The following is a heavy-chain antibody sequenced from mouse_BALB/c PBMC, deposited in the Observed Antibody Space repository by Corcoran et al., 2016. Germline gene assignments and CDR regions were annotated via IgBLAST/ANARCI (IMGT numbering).Heavy chain of an antibody. CDR3: ARDRTTVVATRYAMDY. CDR1: GYSITSGYY. Sequence: DVQLQESGPGLVKPSQSLSLTCSVTGYSITSGYYWNWIRQFPGNKLEWMGYISYDGSNNYNPSLKNRISITRDTSKNQFFLKLNSVTTEDTATYYCARDRTTVVATRYAMDYWGQGTSVTVSS. D-gene: IGHD1-1*01. CDR2: ISYDGSN. J-gene: IGHJ4*01. V-gene: IGHV3-6*02.